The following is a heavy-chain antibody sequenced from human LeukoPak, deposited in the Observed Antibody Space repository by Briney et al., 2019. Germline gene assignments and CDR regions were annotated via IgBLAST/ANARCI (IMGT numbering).Heavy chain of an antibody. D-gene: IGHD6-19*01. CDR3: ARDPSDGTDSGCYNY. CDR2: ISAYNGNT. V-gene: IGHV1-18*01. Sequence: GASVTVSFTASGYTFTNYGISWVRQAPGQGLGWMGWISAYNGNTNYEQKYRGRVTMTTDTSTSTAYMELGSLRSDDTAVYYCARDPSDGTDSGCYNYWGQGTLVTVSS. J-gene: IGHJ4*02. CDR1: GYTFTNYG.